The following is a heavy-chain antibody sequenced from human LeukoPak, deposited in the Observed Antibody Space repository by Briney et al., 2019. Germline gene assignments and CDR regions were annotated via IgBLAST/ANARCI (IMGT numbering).Heavy chain of an antibody. CDR2: FYHSGST. V-gene: IGHV4-38-2*01. CDR1: GYSISSDYY. Sequence: SETLSLTCAVSGYSISSDYYWGWIRQPPGKGLEWIGSFYHSGSTYYNPSLKSRVTILVDTSKNQFSLKLSSVTAADTALYYCARQGLYDSSGYYKQYAFDIWGQGTMVTVSS. CDR3: ARQGLYDSSGYYKQYAFDI. J-gene: IGHJ3*02. D-gene: IGHD3-22*01.